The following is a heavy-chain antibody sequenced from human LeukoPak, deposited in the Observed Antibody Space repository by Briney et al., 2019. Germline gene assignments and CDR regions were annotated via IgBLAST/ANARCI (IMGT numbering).Heavy chain of an antibody. J-gene: IGHJ4*02. CDR3: ALRSSGYYLTLDY. CDR1: GGSFSGYY. V-gene: IGHV4-34*01. D-gene: IGHD3-22*01. Sequence: SETLSLTCAVYGGSFSGYYWSWISQPPAKALELIGEINHSGSTNYNPSLKSRVTISVDTSKNQFSLKLSSVTAADTAVYYCALRSSGYYLTLDYWGQGTLVTVSS. CDR2: INHSGST.